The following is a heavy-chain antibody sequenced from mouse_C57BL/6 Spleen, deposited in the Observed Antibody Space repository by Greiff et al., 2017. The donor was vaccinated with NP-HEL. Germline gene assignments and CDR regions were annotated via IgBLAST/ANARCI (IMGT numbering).Heavy chain of an antibody. V-gene: IGHV2-3*01. CDR2: IWGDGST. J-gene: IGHJ1*03. Sequence: QVQLQQSGPGLVAPSQSLSITCPVPGFSLTSYGVSWVRQPPGKGLEWLGVIWGDGSTNYHSALISRLSISKDNSKSQVFLKLNSLQTDDTATYYCASGLGQDFDVWGTGTTVTVSS. D-gene: IGHD3-3*01. CDR1: GFSLTSYG. CDR3: ASGLGQDFDV.